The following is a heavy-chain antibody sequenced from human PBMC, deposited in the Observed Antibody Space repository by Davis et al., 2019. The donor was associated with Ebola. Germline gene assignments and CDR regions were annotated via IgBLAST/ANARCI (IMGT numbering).Heavy chain of an antibody. D-gene: IGHD3-3*01. CDR2: ISGSGGST. J-gene: IGHJ4*02. CDR3: AKGIGVLVLSALDY. V-gene: IGHV3-23*01. Sequence: PGGSLRLSCAASGFTFSDYAMNWVRQAPGKGLEWVSGISGSGGSTYYADSVKDRFTISRDNSKNTLYLQLNSLRAEDTAIYSCAKGIGVLVLSALDYWGQGILVTVSP. CDR1: GFTFSDYA.